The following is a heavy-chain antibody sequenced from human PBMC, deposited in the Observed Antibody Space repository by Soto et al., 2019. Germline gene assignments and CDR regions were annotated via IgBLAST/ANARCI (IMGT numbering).Heavy chain of an antibody. Sequence: PGGSLRLSCAASGFTFSSYAMSWVRQAPGKGLEWVSAISGSGGSTYYADSVKGRFTISRDNSKNTLYLQMNSLRAEDTAVYYCAKDTPRTGLEPPFDYWGQGTLVTVPQ. D-gene: IGHD1-1*01. V-gene: IGHV3-23*01. CDR1: GFTFSSYA. CDR2: ISGSGGST. CDR3: AKDTPRTGLEPPFDY. J-gene: IGHJ4*02.